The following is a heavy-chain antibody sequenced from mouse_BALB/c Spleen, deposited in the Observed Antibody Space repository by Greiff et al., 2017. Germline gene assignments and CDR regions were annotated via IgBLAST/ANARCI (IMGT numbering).Heavy chain of an antibody. CDR1: GFSLTSYG. Sequence: QVQLKESGPDLVAPSQSLSITCTVSGFSLTSYGVHWVRQPPGKGLEWLVVIWSDGSTTYNSALKSRLSISKDNSKSQVFLKMNSLQTDDTAMYYCARHELRLRGGFAYWGQGTLVTVSA. D-gene: IGHD1-2*01. CDR2: IWSDGST. J-gene: IGHJ3*01. CDR3: ARHELRLRGGFAY. V-gene: IGHV2-6-2*01.